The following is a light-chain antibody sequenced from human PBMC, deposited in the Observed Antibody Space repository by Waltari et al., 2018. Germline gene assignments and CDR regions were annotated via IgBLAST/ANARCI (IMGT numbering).Light chain of an antibody. Sequence: QSALTQPASVSGSPGQSITISCTGSTTDVGAYDFVAWYQQHPGKAPQLMVFDVTPPPSGLSNLFSGSKSGNTASLTISVLQAEDEPYYYCRSYTTTNTFVVGTATNVTVV. J-gene: IGLJ1*01. CDR1: TTDVGAYDF. CDR2: DVT. CDR3: RSYTTTNTFV. V-gene: IGLV2-14*01.